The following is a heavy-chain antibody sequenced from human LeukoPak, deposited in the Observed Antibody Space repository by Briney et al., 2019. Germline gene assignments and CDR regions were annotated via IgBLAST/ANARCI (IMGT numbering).Heavy chain of an antibody. J-gene: IGHJ4*02. Sequence: GESLKISCKTSGYSFTNYWIGWVRQMPGKGLEWMGIIYSGDSDTRYSPSFQGQVTISADKSISTAYLQWSSLKASDTAMYYCARRCSSTSCPFDYWGQGTLVTVSS. CDR2: IYSGDSDT. CDR1: GYSFTNYW. CDR3: ARRCSSTSCPFDY. D-gene: IGHD2-2*01. V-gene: IGHV5-51*01.